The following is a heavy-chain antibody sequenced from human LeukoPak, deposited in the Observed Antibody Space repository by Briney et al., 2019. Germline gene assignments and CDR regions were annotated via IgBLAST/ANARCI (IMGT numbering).Heavy chain of an antibody. CDR1: GGSISSSTYY. J-gene: IGHJ5*02. CDR3: AREVPVWGYYGSGSRGRFDP. D-gene: IGHD3-10*01. CDR2: IYYSGSA. V-gene: IGHV4-39*02. Sequence: SETLSLTCTVSGGSISSSTYYWGWIRQPPGKGLEWIGSIYYSGSAYYDPSLKSRVTISVDTSKNQFSLKLSSVTAADTAAYYCAREVPVWGYYGSGSRGRFDPWGQGTLVTVSS.